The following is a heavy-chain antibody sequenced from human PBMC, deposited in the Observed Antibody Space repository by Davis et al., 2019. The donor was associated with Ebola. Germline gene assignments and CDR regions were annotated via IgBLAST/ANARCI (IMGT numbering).Heavy chain of an antibody. Sequence: PGGSLRLSCAASGFTFSSYSMNWVRQAPGKGLEWVSSISSSSNYIYYADSVKGRFTISRDNAKNSLYLQMNSLRAEDTAVYYCARDRREYDFWSGYYTIPFDYWGQGTLVTVSS. V-gene: IGHV3-21*01. CDR1: GFTFSSYS. J-gene: IGHJ4*02. CDR3: ARDRREYDFWSGYYTIPFDY. CDR2: ISSSSNYI. D-gene: IGHD3-3*01.